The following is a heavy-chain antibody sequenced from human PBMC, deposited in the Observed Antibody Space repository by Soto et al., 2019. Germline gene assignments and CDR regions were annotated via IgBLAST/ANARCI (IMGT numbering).Heavy chain of an antibody. CDR3: ARDRTSFLDY. CDR1: GYIFTSYA. D-gene: IGHD3-16*01. V-gene: IGHV1-3*01. CDR2: INAGNLNT. Sequence: ASVKVSCKASGYIFTSYAIHWVRQAPGQRLEWMGWINAGNLNTKYSQRFQGRVTITRDTAASTAYMELSSLRSEDTAVYYCARDRTSFLDYWGQGALVTVSS. J-gene: IGHJ4*02.